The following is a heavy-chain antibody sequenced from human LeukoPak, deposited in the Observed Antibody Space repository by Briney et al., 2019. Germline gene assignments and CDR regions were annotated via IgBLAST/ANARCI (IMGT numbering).Heavy chain of an antibody. Sequence: GGSLRLSCEASGFTFSSYAIHRVRQAPGKGLEWVAVISYDGSDKYYADSVKGRFTLSRDNSKNTVYLQMNSLRVEDTAVYYCARGIYSGYDSADYWGQGTLVTVSS. CDR3: ARGIYSGYDSADY. CDR2: ISYDGSDK. D-gene: IGHD5-12*01. CDR1: GFTFSSYA. V-gene: IGHV3-30*04. J-gene: IGHJ4*02.